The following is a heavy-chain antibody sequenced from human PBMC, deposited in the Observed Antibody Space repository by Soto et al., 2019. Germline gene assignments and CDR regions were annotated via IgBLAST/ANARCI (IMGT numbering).Heavy chain of an antibody. CDR2: IYHSGST. CDR3: ATGGDSYYYLEY. Sequence: SEILCVTWGVSCGNSSSGGYSWSWNRQPPGKDLEWIGYIYHSGSTYYNPSLKSRVTISVDTSKCQFSLMLSSVTAADTAVYYCATGGDSYYYLEYWGQRALVTVSS. D-gene: IGHD2-21*02. CDR1: CGNSSSGGYS. J-gene: IGHJ4*02. V-gene: IGHV4-30-2*03.